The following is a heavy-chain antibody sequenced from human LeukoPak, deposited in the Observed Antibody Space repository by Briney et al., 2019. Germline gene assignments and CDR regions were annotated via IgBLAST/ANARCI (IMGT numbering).Heavy chain of an antibody. CDR1: GGSISSSNW. Sequence: PSETLSLTCAVSGGSISSSNWWSWVRQPPGKGLEWIGEIYHSGSTNYNPSLKSRVTISVDKSKNQFSLKLSSVTAADTAVYYCAITYCSGGSCYSGWFDPWGQGTLVTVSS. D-gene: IGHD2-15*01. CDR3: AITYCSGGSCYSGWFDP. J-gene: IGHJ5*02. CDR2: IYHSGST. V-gene: IGHV4-4*02.